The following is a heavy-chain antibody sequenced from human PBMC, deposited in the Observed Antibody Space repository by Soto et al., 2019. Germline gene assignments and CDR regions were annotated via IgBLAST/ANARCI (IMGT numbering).Heavy chain of an antibody. CDR2: IYPGDSDT. D-gene: IGHD2-2*03. J-gene: IGHJ4*02. Sequence: GESLKISCKASGYNFTTYWIGWVRQMPGKGLEWMGIIYPGDSDTRYSPSFQGQVTISADKSITTAYLQWSSLKASDTAVYYCAKEGGYCSSTSCYGRVYYWGQGTLVTVSS. CDR1: GYNFTTYW. V-gene: IGHV5-51*01. CDR3: AKEGGYCSSTSCYGRVYY.